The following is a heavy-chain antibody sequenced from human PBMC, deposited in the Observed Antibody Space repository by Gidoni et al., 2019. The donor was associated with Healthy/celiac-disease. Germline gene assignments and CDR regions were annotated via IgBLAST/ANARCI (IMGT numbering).Heavy chain of an antibody. Sequence: EVQLLASGGGLVQPGGSLRLSCASSGFTFSRYAMSGVRQAPGKGLEWVSAISGSGGSTYYADSVKGRFTISRDNSKNTLYLQMNSLRAEDTAVYYCANLYGSSGYYLDAFDIWGQGTMVTVSS. V-gene: IGHV3-23*01. J-gene: IGHJ3*02. CDR1: GFTFSRYA. CDR3: ANLYGSSGYYLDAFDI. D-gene: IGHD3-22*01. CDR2: ISGSGGST.